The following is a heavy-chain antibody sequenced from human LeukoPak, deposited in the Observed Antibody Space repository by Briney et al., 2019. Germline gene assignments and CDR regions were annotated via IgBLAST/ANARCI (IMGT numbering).Heavy chain of an antibody. CDR3: ARLTRGTTETY. J-gene: IGHJ4*02. D-gene: IGHD1-26*01. Sequence: PGGSLRLSCAASRFTFSNYWVTWVRQAPGKGLEWVANINEDGSEKNYVDSVKGRFTISRDNAKNSLYLQMNSPRAEDTAVYYCARLTRGTTETYWGQGALVTVSS. CDR2: INEDGSEK. V-gene: IGHV3-7*01. CDR1: RFTFSNYW.